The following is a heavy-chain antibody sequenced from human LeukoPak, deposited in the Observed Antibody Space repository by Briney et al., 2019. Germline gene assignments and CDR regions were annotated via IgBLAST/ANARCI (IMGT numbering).Heavy chain of an antibody. V-gene: IGHV4-38-2*01. D-gene: IGHD2-2*01. CDR3: ASLLVPAAIDWFDP. CDR2: IYHSGST. J-gene: IGHJ5*02. CDR1: GYSISSGYY. Sequence: PSETLSLTCAVSGYSISSGYYWGWSRQPPGKGLEWIGSIYHSGSTYYNSSLKSRVTISVDTSKNQFPLKLSSVTAADTAVYYCASLLVPAAIDWFDPWGQGTLVTVSS.